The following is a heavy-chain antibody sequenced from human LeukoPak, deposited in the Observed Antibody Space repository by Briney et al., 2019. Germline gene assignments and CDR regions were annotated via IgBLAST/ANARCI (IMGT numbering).Heavy chain of an antibody. V-gene: IGHV1-46*01. J-gene: IGHJ4*02. D-gene: IGHD4-17*01. CDR1: GYTFTSYY. CDR2: INPSGGST. Sequence: ASVKVSCKASGYTFTSYYMHWVRQAPEQGLEWMGIINPSGGSTSYAQKFQGRVTMTRDMSTSTVYMELSSLRSEDTAVYYCARDLNGDYVEAYYFDYWGQGTLVTVSS. CDR3: ARDLNGDYVEAYYFDY.